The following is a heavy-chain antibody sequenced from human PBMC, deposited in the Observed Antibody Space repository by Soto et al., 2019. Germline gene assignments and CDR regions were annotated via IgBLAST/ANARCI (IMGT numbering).Heavy chain of an antibody. CDR2: ISGSGGST. CDR3: AKGLSAVRGLFYYYYGMDV. CDR1: GFTFSSYA. Sequence: PGGSLRLSCAASGFTFSSYAMSWVRQAPGKGLEWVSAISGSGGSTYYADSVKGRFTISRDNSKNTLYLQMNSLRAEDTAVYYCAKGLSAVRGLFYYYYGMDVWGQGTTVTVSS. V-gene: IGHV3-23*01. D-gene: IGHD3-10*01. J-gene: IGHJ6*02.